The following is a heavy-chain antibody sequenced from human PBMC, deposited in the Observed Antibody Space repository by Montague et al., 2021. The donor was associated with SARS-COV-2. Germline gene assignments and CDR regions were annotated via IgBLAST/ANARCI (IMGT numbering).Heavy chain of an antibody. CDR2: INSDGSST. CDR1: GFSFSSYW. V-gene: IGHV3-74*01. Sequence: SLRLSCAASGFSFSSYWMHWVRQAPGKGLVWVSRINSDGSSTSYADSVKGRFTISRDNAKNTLYLQMNSLRAEDTAVYYCVFPGGHFDYWGQGTLVTVSS. J-gene: IGHJ4*02. CDR3: VFPGGHFDY. D-gene: IGHD3-16*01.